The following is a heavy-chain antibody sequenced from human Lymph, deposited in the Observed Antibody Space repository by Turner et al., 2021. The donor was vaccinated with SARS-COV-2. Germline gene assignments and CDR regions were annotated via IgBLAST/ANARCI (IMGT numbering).Heavy chain of an antibody. D-gene: IGHD5-18*01. CDR3: AREDTVMVYDY. Sequence: EVQLVESGGGLVQPGGSLRHSCAASGFTFSTYRMRWVRQAPGKGLEWVANIKQDGSEKYYVDSVKGRFTISRDNAKNSLYLEMNSLRAEDTAVYYCAREDTVMVYDYWGQGTLVTVSS. CDR2: IKQDGSEK. CDR1: GFTFSTYR. V-gene: IGHV3-7*03. J-gene: IGHJ4*02.